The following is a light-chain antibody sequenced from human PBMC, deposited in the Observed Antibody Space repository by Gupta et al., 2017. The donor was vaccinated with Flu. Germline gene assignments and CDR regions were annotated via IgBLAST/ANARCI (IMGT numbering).Light chain of an antibody. CDR3: QQDDSVPLT. CDR2: WAS. V-gene: IGKV4-1*01. Sequence: SLGERATINGKSSQSCVDSSNNGNYLAWYQQKPGQPPKLLIYWASTRESGVPDRFSGSGSGTDFTLTISNLQAEDVAVYYCQQDDSVPLTFGGGTKVEIK. CDR1: QSCVDSSNNGNY. J-gene: IGKJ4*01.